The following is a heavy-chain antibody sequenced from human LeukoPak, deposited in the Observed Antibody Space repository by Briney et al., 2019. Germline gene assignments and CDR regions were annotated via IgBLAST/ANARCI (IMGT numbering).Heavy chain of an antibody. J-gene: IGHJ4*02. Sequence: SETLSLTCTVSGGSISSSSYYWGWIRQPPGKGLEWIGSIYYSGSTYYNPSLKSRVTISVDTSKNQFSLKLSSVTAADTAVYYCARQRIKYYYGSGRGDFDYWGQGTLVTVSS. CDR2: IYYSGST. CDR3: ARQRIKYYYGSGRGDFDY. CDR1: GGSISSSSYY. V-gene: IGHV4-39*01. D-gene: IGHD3-10*01.